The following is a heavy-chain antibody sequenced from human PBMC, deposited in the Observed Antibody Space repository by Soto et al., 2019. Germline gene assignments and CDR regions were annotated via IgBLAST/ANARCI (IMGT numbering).Heavy chain of an antibody. CDR3: ARREVVVVPAAIPGNYYYGMDV. D-gene: IGHD2-2*02. V-gene: IGHV1-69*13. CDR1: GGTFSSYA. CDR2: IIPIFGTA. Sequence: SVKVSCKASGGTFSSYAISWVRQAPRQGLEWMGGIIPIFGTANYAQKFQGRVTITADESTSTAYMELSSLRSEDTAVYYCARREVVVVPAAIPGNYYYGMDVWGQGTTVTAP. J-gene: IGHJ6*02.